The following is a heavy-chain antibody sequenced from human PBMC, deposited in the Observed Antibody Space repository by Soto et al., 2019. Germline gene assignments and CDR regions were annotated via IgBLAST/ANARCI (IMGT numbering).Heavy chain of an antibody. CDR1: GGSFSGYY. D-gene: IGHD2-15*01. CDR3: ASVSFRMVVMGSLDP. CDR2: INHSESS. Sequence: PSETLSLTCAVYGGSFSGYYWSWIRRHPGKGLEWIVGINHSESSNYNTSRKSRDPISVETYKKQFSLKMSSVTAAATAVYYCASVSFRMVVMGSLDPWGQGTLVTVSS. J-gene: IGHJ5*02. V-gene: IGHV4-34*01.